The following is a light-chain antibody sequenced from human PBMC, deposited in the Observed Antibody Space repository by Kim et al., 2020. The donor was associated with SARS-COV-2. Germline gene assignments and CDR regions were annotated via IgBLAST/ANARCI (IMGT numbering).Light chain of an antibody. CDR3: NSRDNSGDHVV. CDR2: GKN. V-gene: IGLV3-19*01. CDR1: SLRTYY. Sequence: SSELTQDPAVSVALGQTVRITCQGDSLRTYYASWYQQKPGQAPILLIYGKNNRPSGIPDRFSGSSSGNTASLTVTGAQAVDEADYYCNSRDNSGDHVVFG. J-gene: IGLJ2*01.